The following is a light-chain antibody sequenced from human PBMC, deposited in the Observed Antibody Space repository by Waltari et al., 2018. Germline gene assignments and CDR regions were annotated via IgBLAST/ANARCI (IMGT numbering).Light chain of an antibody. V-gene: IGKV1D-12*01. CDR3: QQADSFPFT. CDR1: QVLNSW. Sequence: DIQMTQSPSSVSASVGDRVNITCRSSQVLNSWLAWYQQKPGKAPKLLISAASRLQRGVPPRFSGAGSGRDFTLTISSLQPEDFATYYCQQADSFPFTFGPGTKVDIK. J-gene: IGKJ3*01. CDR2: AAS.